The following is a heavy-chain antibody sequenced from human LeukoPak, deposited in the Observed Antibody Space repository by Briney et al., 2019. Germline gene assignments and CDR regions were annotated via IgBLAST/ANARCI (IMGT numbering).Heavy chain of an antibody. CDR2: INPNSGYT. Sequence: ASVKVSCKASGYIFTGHYIHWVRQAPGQGLEWMGWINPNSGYTNNAQKFQGRVTMTRDTSISTAYMELSSLRSEDTAVYYCATRYCSGGSCPNYYYYYINVWGKGTTVTISS. CDR1: GYIFTGHY. V-gene: IGHV1-2*02. CDR3: ATRYCSGGSCPNYYYYYINV. D-gene: IGHD2-15*01. J-gene: IGHJ6*03.